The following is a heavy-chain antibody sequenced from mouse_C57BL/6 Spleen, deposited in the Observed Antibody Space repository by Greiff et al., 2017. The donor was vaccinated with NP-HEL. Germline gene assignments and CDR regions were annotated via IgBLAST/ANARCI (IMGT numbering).Heavy chain of an antibody. D-gene: IGHD1-1*01. V-gene: IGHV1-82*01. CDR2: IYPGDGDT. CDR1: GYAFSSSW. CDR3: ARGVVAPMDY. Sequence: VQLQQSGPELVKPGASVKISCKASGYAFSSSWMNWVKQRPGKGLEWIGRIYPGDGDTNYNGKFKGKATLTADKSSSTAYMQLSSLTSEDSAVYFCARGVVAPMDYWGQGTSVTVSS. J-gene: IGHJ4*01.